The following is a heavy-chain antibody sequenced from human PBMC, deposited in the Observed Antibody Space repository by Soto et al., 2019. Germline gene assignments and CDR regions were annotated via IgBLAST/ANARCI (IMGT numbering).Heavy chain of an antibody. CDR3: GKDLNYDLWRGYNSYALEI. D-gene: IGHD3-3*01. V-gene: IGHV3-23*01. Sequence: PGGSLRLSCVASGFTFNSYAMSWVRQAPGKGLGWVSGISGNCRKTPYADSVKGRFTISRDNSKNTLFLQLTSLRVDDTAVYYCGKDLNYDLWRGYNSYALEIWGQETTVTVSS. CDR1: GFTFNSYA. J-gene: IGHJ6*02. CDR2: ISGNCRKT.